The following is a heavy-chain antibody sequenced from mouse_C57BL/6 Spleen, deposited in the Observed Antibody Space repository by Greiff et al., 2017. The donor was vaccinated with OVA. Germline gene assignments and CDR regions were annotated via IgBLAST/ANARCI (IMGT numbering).Heavy chain of an antibody. J-gene: IGHJ3*01. D-gene: IGHD2-5*01. CDR2: IRLKSDNYAT. V-gene: IGHV6-3*01. CDR1: GFTFSNYW. CDR3: TSYYSNYAWFAY. Sequence: EVKLEESGGGLVQPGGSMKLSCVASGFTFSNYWMNWVRQSPEKGLEWVAQIRLKSDNYATHYAESVKGRFTISRDDSKSSVYLQMNNLRAEDTGIYYCTSYYSNYAWFAYWGQGTLVTVSA.